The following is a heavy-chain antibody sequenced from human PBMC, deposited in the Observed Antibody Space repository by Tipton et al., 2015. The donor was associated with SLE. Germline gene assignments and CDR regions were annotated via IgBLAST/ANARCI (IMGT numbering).Heavy chain of an antibody. Sequence: TLSLTCTVSGGSIRENTYSWDWIGQAPGKGLEWIGSMYFSGNTYYNPFLRSRVSMSLDTSKNQVSLNMTSVTAADTALYYCARDGVGKGWWFFDLWGRGSLVTVSS. V-gene: IGHV4-39*07. CDR2: MYFSGNT. CDR3: ARDGVGKGWWFFDL. J-gene: IGHJ2*01. D-gene: IGHD1-14*01. CDR1: GGSIRENTYS.